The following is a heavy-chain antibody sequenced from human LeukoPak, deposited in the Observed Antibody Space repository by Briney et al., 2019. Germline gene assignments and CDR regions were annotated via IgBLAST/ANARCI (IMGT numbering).Heavy chain of an antibody. CDR3: VREGSSWTFGP. J-gene: IGHJ5*02. CDR1: GFTFSSYR. V-gene: IGHV3-21*06. CDR2: ITSSSSYM. D-gene: IGHD6-13*01. Sequence: PGGSLRLSCAASGFTFSSYRMNWVRQPPGKGPEWVSAITSSSSYMYYADSVRGRFTISRDNANNLVHLEMNSLRVEDTAVYYCVREGSSWTFGPWGQGTLVIVSS.